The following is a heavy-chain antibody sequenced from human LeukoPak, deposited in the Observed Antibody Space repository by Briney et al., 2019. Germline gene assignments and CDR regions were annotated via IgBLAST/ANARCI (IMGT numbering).Heavy chain of an antibody. Sequence: GGSLRLSCAASGFTFSSYAMSWVRQAPGKGLEWVSGVSGSGGSTYYADSVKGQFTISRDNSKNTLYLQMNSLRAEDTAVYYCAKTRGIVVVAATRGAFDIWGQGTMVTVSS. D-gene: IGHD2-15*01. CDR1: GFTFSSYA. CDR3: AKTRGIVVVAATRGAFDI. J-gene: IGHJ3*02. CDR2: VSGSGGST. V-gene: IGHV3-23*01.